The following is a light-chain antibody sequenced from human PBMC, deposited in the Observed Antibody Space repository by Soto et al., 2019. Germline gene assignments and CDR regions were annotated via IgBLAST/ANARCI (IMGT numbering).Light chain of an antibody. CDR3: QQRSNWPLT. V-gene: IGKV3-11*01. CDR2: DAS. J-gene: IGKJ4*01. Sequence: EIVLTQSPATLSLSPGERATLSCRASQSVSSYLAWYQQKPGQAPRLLIYDASNRATGIPARFSGSGSGTDFTHTISSLEPEDFAVYYCQQRSNWPLTFGGGTKV. CDR1: QSVSSY.